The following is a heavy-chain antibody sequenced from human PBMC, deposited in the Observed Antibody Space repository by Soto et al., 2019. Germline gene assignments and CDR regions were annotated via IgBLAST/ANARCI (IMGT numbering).Heavy chain of an antibody. Sequence: QVQLQESGPGLVKPSQTLSLTCTVSGGSISSGDYYWSWIRQPPGKGLEWIGYIYYSGSTYYNPSLKSRVTISVDTSKTQFSLKLSSVTAADTAVYYCARMGDYGEDVGWFDPWGQGTLVTVSS. CDR2: IYYSGST. D-gene: IGHD4-17*01. CDR1: GGSISSGDYY. J-gene: IGHJ5*02. V-gene: IGHV4-30-4*01. CDR3: ARMGDYGEDVGWFDP.